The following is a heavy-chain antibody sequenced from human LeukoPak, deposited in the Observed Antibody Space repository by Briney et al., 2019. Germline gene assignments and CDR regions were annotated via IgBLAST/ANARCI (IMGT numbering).Heavy chain of an antibody. CDR1: GGSISSYY. CDR3: ARVLVVPAAMPAYYYYYMDV. V-gene: IGHV4-4*07. D-gene: IGHD2-2*01. J-gene: IGHJ6*03. Sequence: KASETLSLTCTVSGGSISSYYWSWIRQPAGKGLEWIGRIYTSGSTNYNPSLKSRVTMSVDTSKNQFSLKLSSVTAVDTAVYYCARVLVVPAAMPAYYYYYMDVWGKGTTVTVSS. CDR2: IYTSGST.